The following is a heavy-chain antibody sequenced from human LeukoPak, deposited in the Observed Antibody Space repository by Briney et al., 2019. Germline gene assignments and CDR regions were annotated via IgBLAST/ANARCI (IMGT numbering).Heavy chain of an antibody. CDR3: ATGMVATYYYYYMDV. J-gene: IGHJ6*03. Sequence: SVKVSCKASGGTFSSYAISWVRQAPGQGLEWMGGIIPIFGTANYAQKFQGRVTITADESTSTAYMELSSLRSEDTAVYYCATGMVATYYYYYMDVWGKGTTVTISS. CDR1: GGTFSSYA. V-gene: IGHV1-69*13. CDR2: IIPIFGTA. D-gene: IGHD5-12*01.